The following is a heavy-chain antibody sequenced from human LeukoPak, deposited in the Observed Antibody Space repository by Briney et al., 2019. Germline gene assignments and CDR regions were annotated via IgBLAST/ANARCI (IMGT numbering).Heavy chain of an antibody. CDR2: INHSGST. CDR1: GGSFSGYY. D-gene: IGHD5-18*01. CDR3: ARSASGYSYGDY. V-gene: IGHV4-34*01. J-gene: IGHJ4*02. Sequence: SETLSLTCAVYGGSFSGYYWSWIRQPPGKGLEWIGEINHSGSTNYNPSLKSRVAISADTSKNQFSLKLNSVTAADTAVYYCARSASGYSYGDYWGQGILVTVSS.